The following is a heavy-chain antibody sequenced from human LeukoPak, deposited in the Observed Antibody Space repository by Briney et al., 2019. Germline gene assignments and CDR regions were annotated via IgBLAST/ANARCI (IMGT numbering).Heavy chain of an antibody. V-gene: IGHV4-34*01. Sequence: SETLSLTCAVYGGSFSGYYWSWIRQPPGKGLEWIGEINHSGSTNYNPSLKSRVTISVDTSKNQFSLKLSSVTAADTAVYYCARPTTVTLGRNWFDPWGQGTLVTVSS. J-gene: IGHJ5*02. CDR2: INHSGST. CDR1: GGSFSGYY. D-gene: IGHD4-17*01. CDR3: ARPTTVTLGRNWFDP.